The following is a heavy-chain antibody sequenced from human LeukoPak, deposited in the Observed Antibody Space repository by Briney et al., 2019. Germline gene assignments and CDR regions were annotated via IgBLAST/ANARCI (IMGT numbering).Heavy chain of an antibody. V-gene: IGHV3-23*01. J-gene: IGHJ4*02. D-gene: IGHD3-10*01. Sequence: GGSLRLSCAASGFTFSSYAMSWVRQAPGKGLEWVSAISGSGGSTYYADSVKGRFTISRDNSKNTLYLQMNSLRVEDTAVYYCARDSSMLRGPLVIYYFDFWGQGTLVTVSS. CDR1: GFTFSSYA. CDR3: ARDSSMLRGPLVIYYFDF. CDR2: ISGSGGST.